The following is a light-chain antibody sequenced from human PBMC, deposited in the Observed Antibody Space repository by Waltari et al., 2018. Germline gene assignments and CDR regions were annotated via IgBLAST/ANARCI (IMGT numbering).Light chain of an antibody. CDR3: QVWDANTDPGV. J-gene: IGLJ1*01. CDR1: NIESKS. CDR2: YDN. Sequence: SYVLTQPPSVSVAPGATARITCWGNNIESKSVHWYRQRPGQAPVVVISYDNDRAAGIPERFSGSNSGNTATLTISRVEAGDEADYYCQVWDANTDPGVFGTGTEVTVL. V-gene: IGLV3-21*01.